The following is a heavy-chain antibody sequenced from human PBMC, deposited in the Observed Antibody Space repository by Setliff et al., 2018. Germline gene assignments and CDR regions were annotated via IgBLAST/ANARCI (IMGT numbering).Heavy chain of an antibody. Sequence: LGASLKLSCKASEYSFTTYWIGWVRQMPGKGLEWMGIIYPGDSDTRYSPSFQGQVTISADKSINTAYLQWSSLKASDTAMYYCARRNTAMVYGFDIWGQGTMVTVSS. V-gene: IGHV5-51*01. CDR2: IYPGDSDT. J-gene: IGHJ3*02. D-gene: IGHD5-18*01. CDR3: ARRNTAMVYGFDI. CDR1: EYSFTTYW.